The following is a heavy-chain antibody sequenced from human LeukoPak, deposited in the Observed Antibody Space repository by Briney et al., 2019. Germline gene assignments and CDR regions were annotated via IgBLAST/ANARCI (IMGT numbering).Heavy chain of an antibody. V-gene: IGHV3-23*01. CDR1: GFTFLNYV. Sequence: GGSLRLSCAASGFTFLNYVMRWVRQAPGKGLEWVSGISGSGSGTYYADSVKGRFTISRDNSKNTLYLQMNSLRAEDTAVYYCAKSDDSDYWGQGALVTVSS. J-gene: IGHJ4*02. CDR2: ISGSGSGT. CDR3: AKSDDSDY. D-gene: IGHD2-21*01.